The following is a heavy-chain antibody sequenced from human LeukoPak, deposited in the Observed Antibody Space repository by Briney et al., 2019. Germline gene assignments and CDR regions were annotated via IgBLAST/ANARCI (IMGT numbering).Heavy chain of an antibody. V-gene: IGHV3-11*01. D-gene: IGHD5-18*01. CDR1: GFTFSDYY. CDR2: ISSSGSTI. Sequence: GGSLRLSCAASGFTFSDYYMSWIRQAPGKGLEWVSYISSSGSTIYYADSVKGRFTISRDNAKNSLYLQMNSLRAEDTAVYYCAKRDTTIFKCAFDIWGQGTMVTVSS. J-gene: IGHJ3*02. CDR3: AKRDTTIFKCAFDI.